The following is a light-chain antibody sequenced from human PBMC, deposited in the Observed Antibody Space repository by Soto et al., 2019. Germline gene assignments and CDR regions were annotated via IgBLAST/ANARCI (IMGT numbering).Light chain of an antibody. Sequence: QSALTQPASVSVSPGQSITISCTGTSSDVGGYNYVSWYQHHPGKAPKLMIYDVSNRPSGVSNRFSGSKSGTTASLTISGLQAEDEAYYYCSSYTSSSTPLYVFGTGTKVTVL. CDR1: SSDVGGYNY. V-gene: IGLV2-14*03. CDR2: DVS. CDR3: SSYTSSSTPLYV. J-gene: IGLJ1*01.